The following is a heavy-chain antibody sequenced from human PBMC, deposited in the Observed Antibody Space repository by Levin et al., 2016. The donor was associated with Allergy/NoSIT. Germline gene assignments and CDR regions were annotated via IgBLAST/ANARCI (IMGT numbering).Heavy chain of an antibody. J-gene: IGHJ5*01. CDR1: GASMSSYY. CDR3: AAGSHNWFAS. Sequence: GSLRLSCTVSGASMSSYYWNWIRQPPGKGLEWIGYINHRGSTNYLPSLKSRLTISVDTSRTQFFLTLSSMTAADTAVYYCAAGSHNWFASWGQGTLVTVSS. CDR2: INHRGST. D-gene: IGHD1-26*01. V-gene: IGHV4-59*01.